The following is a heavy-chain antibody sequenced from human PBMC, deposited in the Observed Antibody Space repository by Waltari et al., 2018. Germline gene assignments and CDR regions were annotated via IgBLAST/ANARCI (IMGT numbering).Heavy chain of an antibody. J-gene: IGHJ4*02. V-gene: IGHV4-61*09. Sequence: QVQLQESGPGLVKPSQTLSLTCTVSGGSISSGRYYWSWIPQPAGKGLEWIGYIYTSGSTNYNPSLKSRVTISVDTSKNQFSLKLSSVTAADTAVYYCARGSRVMITFGGVMFDYWGQGTLVTVSS. CDR2: IYTSGST. CDR3: ARGSRVMITFGGVMFDY. CDR1: GGSISSGRYY. D-gene: IGHD3-16*01.